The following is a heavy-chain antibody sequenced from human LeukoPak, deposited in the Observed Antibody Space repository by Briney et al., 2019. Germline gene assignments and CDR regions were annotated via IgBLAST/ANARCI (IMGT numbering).Heavy chain of an antibody. CDR1: GGSISSSSYY. V-gene: IGHV4-39*01. D-gene: IGHD6-13*01. CDR2: IYYSGST. CDR3: ARQKGIAAACHDY. Sequence: SETLSLTCSVSGGSISSSSYYWGWIRQPPGKGLEWIGSIYYSGSTYYNPSLKSRVTISVDTNKNQYSLKLSSVTAADTAVYYCARQKGIAAACHDYWGQGTLVTVSS. J-gene: IGHJ4*02.